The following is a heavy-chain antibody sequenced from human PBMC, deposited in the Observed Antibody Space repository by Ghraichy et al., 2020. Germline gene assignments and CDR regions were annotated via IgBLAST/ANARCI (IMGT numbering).Heavy chain of an antibody. CDR2: IYYSGST. CDR3: ARDSYSNYVGFDY. D-gene: IGHD4-11*01. J-gene: IGHJ4*02. Sequence: GYIYYSGSTYYNPSLKSRVTISVDTSKNQFSLKLSSVTAAGTAGYYCARDSYSNYVGFDYWGQGTLFTVSS. V-gene: IGHV4-31*02.